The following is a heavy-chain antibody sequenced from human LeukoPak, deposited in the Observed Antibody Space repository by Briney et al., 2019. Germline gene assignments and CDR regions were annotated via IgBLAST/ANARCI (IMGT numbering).Heavy chain of an antibody. Sequence: SETLSLTCTVSGGSISSSSYYWGWIRQPPGKGLEWIGSIYYSGSTYYNPSLKSRVTISVDTSKNQFSLKLSSVTAADSAVYYCARRGSSYYYYYYMDVWGKGTTVTVSS. CDR1: GGSISSSSYY. J-gene: IGHJ6*03. D-gene: IGHD1-26*01. CDR3: ARRGSSYYYYYYMDV. V-gene: IGHV4-39*01. CDR2: IYYSGST.